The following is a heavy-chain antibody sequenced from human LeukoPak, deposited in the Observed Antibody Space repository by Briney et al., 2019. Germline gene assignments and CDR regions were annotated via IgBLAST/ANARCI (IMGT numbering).Heavy chain of an antibody. CDR1: GFTVTSNY. Sequence: GGSLRHSCAASGFTVTSNYMTWVRQAPGKGLEWVSVIYGGGSTYYADSVKGRFTIFRDNSKNTLYLQMNNLRAEDTAVYYCATGTSRIFNYWGQGTLVTVSS. CDR2: IYGGGST. CDR3: ATGTSRIFNY. J-gene: IGHJ4*02. V-gene: IGHV3-66*01.